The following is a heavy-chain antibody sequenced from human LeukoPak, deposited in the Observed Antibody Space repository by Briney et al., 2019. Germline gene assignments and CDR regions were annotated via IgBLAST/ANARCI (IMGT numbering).Heavy chain of an antibody. CDR3: ARDDTLYYFDY. CDR2: INHSGST. Sequence: SETLSLTCAVYGGSFSGYYWSWIRQPPGKGLAWIGEINHSGSTNYNPSLKSRVTISVDTAKNQFSLKLSSVSAADTAVYYCARDDTLYYFDYWGQGTLVTVSS. J-gene: IGHJ4*02. CDR1: GGSFSGYY. V-gene: IGHV4-34*01. D-gene: IGHD3-9*01.